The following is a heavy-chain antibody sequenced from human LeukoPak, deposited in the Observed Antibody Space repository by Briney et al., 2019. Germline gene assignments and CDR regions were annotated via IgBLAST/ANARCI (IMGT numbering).Heavy chain of an antibody. V-gene: IGHV1-69*13. Sequence: ASVKVSCKASGYTFTSYGISWVRQAPGQGLEWMGGIIPIFGTANYAQKFQGRVTITADESTSTAYMELSSLRSEDTAVYYCARVREATTLDYWGQGTLVTVSS. J-gene: IGHJ4*02. CDR1: GYTFTSYG. D-gene: IGHD1-26*01. CDR3: ARVREATTLDY. CDR2: IIPIFGTA.